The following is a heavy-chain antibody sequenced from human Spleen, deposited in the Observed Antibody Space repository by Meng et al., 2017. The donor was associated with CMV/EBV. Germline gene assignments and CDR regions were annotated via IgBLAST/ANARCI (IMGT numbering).Heavy chain of an antibody. V-gene: IGHV4-59*01. CDR3: ARGWGSSWYYLDY. J-gene: IGHJ4*02. Sequence: QVKLQTSGPGLVKHSEILSPPCAVSGDSIKNYYWSWVRQPPGTRLEWIGYIYDTGTTNYNPSLKSRVNISIATSKSQFSLKVTSVTADDTAIYYCARGWGSSWYYLDYWGPGTLVTVSS. CDR2: IYDTGTT. D-gene: IGHD3-16*02. CDR1: GDSIKNYY.